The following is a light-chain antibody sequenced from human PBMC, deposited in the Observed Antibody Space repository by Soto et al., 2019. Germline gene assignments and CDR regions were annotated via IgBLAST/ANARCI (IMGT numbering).Light chain of an antibody. CDR2: DAS. CDR1: QSISSW. Sequence: DIHVTQSPSTVSASVGDRVSSACGSSQSISSWLAWYQQKPGKAPKLLIYDASSLESGVPSRFSGSGSGTEFTLTISSLQPDDFATYYCKQYNSYSPTFGQGTKVDIK. CDR3: KQYNSYSPT. V-gene: IGKV1-5*01. J-gene: IGKJ1*01.